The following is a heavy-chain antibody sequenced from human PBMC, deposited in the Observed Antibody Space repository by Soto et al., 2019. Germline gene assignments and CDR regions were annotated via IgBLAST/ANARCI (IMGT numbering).Heavy chain of an antibody. CDR2: IYGGLTT. CDR1: GFTVSSTY. J-gene: IGHJ6*02. D-gene: IGHD6-13*01. Sequence: EVQLVESGGGLIQPGGSLRLSCAASGFTVSSTYMTWVCQAPGKGLEWVSVIYGGLTTAYADSVKGRFTISRDNSKNTVFLQMNSRRAEDTAVYYCARDRIEAAGTPRFNYYYGMDVWGQGTTVTVSS. CDR3: ARDRIEAAGTPRFNYYYGMDV. V-gene: IGHV3-53*01.